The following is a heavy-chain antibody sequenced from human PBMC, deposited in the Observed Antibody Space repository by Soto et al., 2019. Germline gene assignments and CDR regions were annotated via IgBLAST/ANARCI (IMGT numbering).Heavy chain of an antibody. CDR3: AREEEPSRLWGSYRSDY. V-gene: IGHV1-69*13. D-gene: IGHD3-16*02. CDR1: GGTFSSYD. J-gene: IGHJ4*02. CDR2: IIPIFGTA. Sequence: GASVKVSCKASGGTFSSYDISWVRQAPGQGLEWMGGIIPIFGTANYAQKFQGRVTITADESTSTAYMELSSLRSEDTAVYYCAREEEPSRLWGSYRSDYWGQGTLVTVSS.